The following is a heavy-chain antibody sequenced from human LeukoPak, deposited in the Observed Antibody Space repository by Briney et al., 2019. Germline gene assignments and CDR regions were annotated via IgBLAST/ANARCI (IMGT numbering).Heavy chain of an antibody. D-gene: IGHD3-3*01. CDR3: AKATYYDFWSGHDY. V-gene: IGHV3-23*01. J-gene: IGHJ4*02. CDR1: GFPLSSYA. CDR2: TSSSDAGT. Sequence: GGSLRLSCAAFGFPLSSYAMSWVRQAPGKGLEWVSATSSSDAGTYHADSVRGRFTISRDNSKNTLYLQMNSLRAEDTAVYYCAKATYYDFWSGHDYWGQGTLVTVSS.